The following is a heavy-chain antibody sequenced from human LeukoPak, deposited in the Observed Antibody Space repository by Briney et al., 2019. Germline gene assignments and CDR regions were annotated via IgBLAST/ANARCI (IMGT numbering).Heavy chain of an antibody. Sequence: ASVKVSCKASGYTFTYYGITWVRQAPGQGLEWMGWISVYNGNTNYAQKLQGRFTMTIDTSTTTAYMELWTLRSDDTAVYYCASAYGSGGYTPLDYWGQGTLVTVSS. CDR3: ASAYGSGGYTPLDY. CDR2: ISVYNGNT. V-gene: IGHV1-18*01. J-gene: IGHJ4*02. CDR1: GYTFTYYG. D-gene: IGHD3-10*01.